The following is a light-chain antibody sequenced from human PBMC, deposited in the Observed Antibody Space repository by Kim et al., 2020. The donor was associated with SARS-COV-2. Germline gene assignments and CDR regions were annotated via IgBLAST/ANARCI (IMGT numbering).Light chain of an antibody. Sequence: QRCTSATSGRSSNVRSKPRHWYRQVPGTAPKLLIHSTKQRPSGVPDRISGSKSGNSASLAISGLQSADEADYYCATWGDSQNGWVFGGGTKLTVL. J-gene: IGLJ3*02. CDR1: SSNVRSKP. CDR2: STK. V-gene: IGLV1-44*01. CDR3: ATWGDSQNGWV.